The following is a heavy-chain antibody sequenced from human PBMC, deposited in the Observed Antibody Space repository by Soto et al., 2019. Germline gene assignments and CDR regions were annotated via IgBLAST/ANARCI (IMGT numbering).Heavy chain of an antibody. D-gene: IGHD3-16*01. CDR3: ARDPLRRFDY. V-gene: IGHV3-7*01. CDR1: GFTFGTYW. CDR2: IKEDGSEK. J-gene: IGHJ4*02. Sequence: PGRSLRLSCAASGFTFGTYWMTWFRQAPGKGLEWVANIKEDGSEKHYVDSVKGRFTVSRDNAHYTLYLQMNSLRAEDTAVYYCARDPLRRFDYWGQGTLVTVSS.